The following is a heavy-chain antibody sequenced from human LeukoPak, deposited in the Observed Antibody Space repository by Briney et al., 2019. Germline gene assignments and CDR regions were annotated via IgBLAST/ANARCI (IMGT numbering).Heavy chain of an antibody. Sequence: ASVKVSCKASGYTFTGYYMHWVRQAPGQGLECMGWINPNSGGTNYAQKFQGRVTMTRDTSISTAYMELSRLRSDDTAVYYCARVVQSTDSSGFYLPEYFQHWGQGTLVTVSS. V-gene: IGHV1-2*02. J-gene: IGHJ1*01. CDR3: ARVVQSTDSSGFYLPEYFQH. CDR2: INPNSGGT. D-gene: IGHD3-22*01. CDR1: GYTFTGYY.